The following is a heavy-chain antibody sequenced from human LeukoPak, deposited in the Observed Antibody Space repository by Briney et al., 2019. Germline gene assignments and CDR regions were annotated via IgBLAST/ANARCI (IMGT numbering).Heavy chain of an antibody. D-gene: IGHD2-2*01. CDR1: GYSFTNYW. CDR2: IYPGDSDT. Sequence: GESLKISCQVSGYSFTNYWIGWVRQMPGKGLEGMGIIYPGDSDTRYCPSFQGQVTISADKSISTAYLQWSSLKASDTAMYYCARQAGYCSSTSCYHSRGYYYYYYMDVWGKGTTVTVSS. V-gene: IGHV5-51*01. J-gene: IGHJ6*03. CDR3: ARQAGYCSSTSCYHSRGYYYYYYMDV.